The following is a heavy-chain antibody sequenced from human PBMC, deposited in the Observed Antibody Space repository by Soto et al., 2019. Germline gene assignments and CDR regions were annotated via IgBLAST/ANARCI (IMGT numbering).Heavy chain of an antibody. CDR2: INHSGST. Sequence: TSETQSLTSAVYGGSFSGYYWSWIRQPPGKGLEWIGEINHSGSTNYNPSLKSRVTISVDTSKNQFSLKLSSVTAADTAVYYCARAIAARPIDFDYWGQGTLVTVSS. J-gene: IGHJ4*02. CDR3: ARAIAARPIDFDY. D-gene: IGHD6-6*01. CDR1: GGSFSGYY. V-gene: IGHV4-34*01.